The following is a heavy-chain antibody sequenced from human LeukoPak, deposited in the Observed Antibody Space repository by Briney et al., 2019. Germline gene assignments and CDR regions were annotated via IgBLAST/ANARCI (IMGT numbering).Heavy chain of an antibody. Sequence: SETLSLTCTVSGGSISSGSYFWSWIRQPAGKGLEWIGSIHHSGSTFYNPSLKSRVAISVDTSKNQFSLKLSSVTAADTALYYCAREQHLATWGQGTLVTVSS. CDR2: IHHSGST. CDR1: GGSISSGSYF. CDR3: AREQHLAT. J-gene: IGHJ5*02. D-gene: IGHD5-18*01. V-gene: IGHV4-39*07.